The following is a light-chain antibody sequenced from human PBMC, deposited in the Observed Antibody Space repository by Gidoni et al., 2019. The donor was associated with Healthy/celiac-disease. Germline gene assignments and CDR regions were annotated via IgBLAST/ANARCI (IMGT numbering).Light chain of an antibody. CDR3: SSYAGSNSV. CDR2: EVS. CDR1: SSDVGGYNY. J-gene: IGLJ3*02. V-gene: IGLV2-8*01. Sequence: QSALTQPPSASGSPGQSVTISCTGTSSDVGGYNYVSWYQQPPGKAPKLMIYEVSKRPSGVPDRFSGSKSGNTASLTVSGLQAEDEADYYCSSYAGSNSVFGGGTKLTVL.